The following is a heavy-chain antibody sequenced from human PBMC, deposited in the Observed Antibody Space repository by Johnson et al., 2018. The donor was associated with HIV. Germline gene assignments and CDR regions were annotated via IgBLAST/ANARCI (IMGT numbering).Heavy chain of an antibody. D-gene: IGHD3-9*01. Sequence: VQLVESGGGLVQPGGSLRLSCAASGFTFSSYAMSWVRQAPGKGLVWVSSISASGGSTYYAASVKGRFAISRDNSNNTLFLQMNSLRADDTAVYYCAKDLRVFDWFNAYDAFDIWGQGTMVTVSS. CDR3: AKDLRVFDWFNAYDAFDI. CDR2: ISASGGST. V-gene: IGHV3-23*04. CDR1: GFTFSSYA. J-gene: IGHJ3*02.